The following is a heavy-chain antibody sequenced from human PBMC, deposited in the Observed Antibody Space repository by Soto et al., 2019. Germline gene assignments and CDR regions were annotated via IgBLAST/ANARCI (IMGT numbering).Heavy chain of an antibody. V-gene: IGHV3-48*01. CDR1: GFTFSSYS. J-gene: IGHJ3*02. CDR3: ARGVIAVAGGDDAFDI. Sequence: GGSLRLSCAASGFTFSSYSMNWVRQAPGKGLEWVSYISSSSSTIYYADSVKGRFTISRDKAKNSLYLQMNSLRAEDTAVYYCARGVIAVAGGDDAFDIWGQGTMVTVSS. D-gene: IGHD6-19*01. CDR2: ISSSSSTI.